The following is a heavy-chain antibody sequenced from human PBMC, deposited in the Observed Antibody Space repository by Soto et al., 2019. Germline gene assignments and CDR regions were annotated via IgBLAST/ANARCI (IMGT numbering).Heavy chain of an antibody. D-gene: IGHD2-2*01. CDR3: AKGYCSSTSCLPIDY. V-gene: IGHV4-39*01. CDR1: GGSISSSSYY. CDR2: IYYSGST. Sequence: SETLSLTCTVSGGSISSSSYYWGWIRQPPGKGLEWIGSIYYSGSTYYNPSLKSRVTISVDTSKNQFSLKLSSVTAADTAVYYCAKGYCSSTSCLPIDYWGQGTLVTVSS. J-gene: IGHJ4*02.